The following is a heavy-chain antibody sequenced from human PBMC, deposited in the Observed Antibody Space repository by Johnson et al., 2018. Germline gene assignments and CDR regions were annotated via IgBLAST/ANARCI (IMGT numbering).Heavy chain of an antibody. Sequence: VQLVESGGGVVQPGRSXRLSCAASGFTFSSYGMHWVRQAPGKGLEWVAVISYDGSNKYYADYVKGRFTISRDNSKNTLYLQRNSRQAEDTAVYYCAGEQIVGAINVEHFQHWGQGTLVTVSS. CDR1: GFTFSSYG. CDR2: ISYDGSNK. V-gene: IGHV3-30*03. D-gene: IGHD1-26*01. J-gene: IGHJ1*01. CDR3: AGEQIVGAINVEHFQH.